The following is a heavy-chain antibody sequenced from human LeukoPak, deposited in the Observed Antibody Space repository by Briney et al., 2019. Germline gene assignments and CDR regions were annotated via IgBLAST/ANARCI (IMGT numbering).Heavy chain of an antibody. CDR1: GGSISSYY. CDR3: ARDRVTMIVPRGAADI. D-gene: IGHD3-22*01. V-gene: IGHV4-4*07. Sequence: SETLSLTCTVSGGSISSYYWSWIRQPAGKGLEWIGRIYTSGSTNYNPSLKSRVTMSVDTSKNQFSLKLSSVTAADTAVYYCARDRVTMIVPRGAADIWGQGTMVTVSS. CDR2: IYTSGST. J-gene: IGHJ3*02.